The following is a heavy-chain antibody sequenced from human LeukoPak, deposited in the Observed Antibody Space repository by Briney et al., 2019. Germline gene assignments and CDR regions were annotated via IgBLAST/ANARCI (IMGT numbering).Heavy chain of an antibody. D-gene: IGHD5/OR15-5a*01. CDR2: INAGNGNT. V-gene: IGHV1-3*01. CDR3: ARGRWSTTTASYYFDS. CDR1: GNIFTDYA. J-gene: IGHJ4*02. Sequence: ASVKVSCKASGNIFTDYAINWVREAPGERLEWMGWINAGNGNTKYSQKFQGRVTITRDRSASTAYMELKSLRSEDTAVYYCARGRWSTTTASYYFDSWGQGSLVTVS.